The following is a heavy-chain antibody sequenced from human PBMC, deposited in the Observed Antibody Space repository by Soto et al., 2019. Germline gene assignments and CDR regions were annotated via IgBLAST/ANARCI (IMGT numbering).Heavy chain of an antibody. CDR3: ARENCSSTSCYGVGVWFEP. D-gene: IGHD2-2*01. V-gene: IGHV4-31*03. Sequence: PSETLSLTCTVSGGSISSCGYYWSWIRQHPGKGLEWIGYIYYSGSTYYNPSLKSRVTISVDTSKNQFSLKLSSVTAADTAVYYCARENCSSTSCYGVGVWFEPCGQGPLFTVSS. J-gene: IGHJ5*02. CDR1: GGSISSCGYY. CDR2: IYYSGST.